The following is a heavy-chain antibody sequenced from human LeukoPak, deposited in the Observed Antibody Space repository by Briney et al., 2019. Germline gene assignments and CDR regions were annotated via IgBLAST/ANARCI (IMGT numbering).Heavy chain of an antibody. CDR2: IYTGGGT. CDR1: GFTVSDYY. D-gene: IGHD6-13*01. J-gene: IGHJ3*02. V-gene: IGHV3-66*01. Sequence: GGSLRLSCAVSGFTVSDYYMNWVRQAPGKGLEWVSVIYTGGGTYYADSVKGRFTIFRDNSRNTLYLQMNTLKGEDTAVYYCARDSSSSSDAFDIWGQGTVVTVSS. CDR3: ARDSSSSSDAFDI.